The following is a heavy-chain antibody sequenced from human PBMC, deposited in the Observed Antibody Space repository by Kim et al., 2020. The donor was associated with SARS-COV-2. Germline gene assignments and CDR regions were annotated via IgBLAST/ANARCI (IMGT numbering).Heavy chain of an antibody. CDR3: ATGMWERDGYNAGDY. D-gene: IGHD5-12*01. Sequence: QKFQGRVTMTEDTSTDTAYMELSSLRSEDTAVYYCATGMWERDGYNAGDYWGQGTLVTVSS. J-gene: IGHJ4*02. V-gene: IGHV1-24*01.